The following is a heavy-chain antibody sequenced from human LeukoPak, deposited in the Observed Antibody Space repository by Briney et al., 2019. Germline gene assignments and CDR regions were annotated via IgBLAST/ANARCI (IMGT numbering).Heavy chain of an antibody. CDR1: GFTFSSYW. CDR3: AGAYGYNYFHY. D-gene: IGHD5-12*01. CDR2: INQDGSET. J-gene: IGHJ4*02. Sequence: PGESLRLSFAASGFTFSSYWMTWVRQAPGKGLEWVANINQDGSETYYVDSVKGRFTISRDNSENTLYLQMNSLRAEDTALYYCAGAYGYNYFHYWGQGTLVTVSS. V-gene: IGHV3-7*04.